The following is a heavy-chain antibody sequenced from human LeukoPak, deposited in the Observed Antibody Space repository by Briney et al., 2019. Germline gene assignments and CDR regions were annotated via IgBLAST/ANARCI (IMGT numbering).Heavy chain of an antibody. Sequence: PSQTLSLTCTVSGGSISSGSYYWSWIRQPAGKGLEWIGRIYTSGSTNYNPSLKSRVTISVDTSKNQFSLKLSSVTAADTAVYYCARSPYYDFWSGSLDCWGQGTLVTVSS. CDR2: IYTSGST. CDR1: GGSISSGSYY. CDR3: ARSPYYDFWSGSLDC. J-gene: IGHJ4*02. V-gene: IGHV4-61*02. D-gene: IGHD3-3*01.